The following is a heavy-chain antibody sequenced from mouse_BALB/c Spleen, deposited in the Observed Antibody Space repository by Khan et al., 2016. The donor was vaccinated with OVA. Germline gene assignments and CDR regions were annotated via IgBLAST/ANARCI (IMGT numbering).Heavy chain of an antibody. CDR1: GYTFTSYW. Sequence: QVQLKQSGAELARPGASVKLSCKASGYTFTSYWMQWVKQRPGQGLEWIGAIYPGDGDTRYTQKFKGKATLTADKSSSTAYMQLSSLASEDSAVYYCARSGYGNRYNAMDYWGQGTSVTVSS. CDR2: IYPGDGDT. V-gene: IGHV1-87*01. CDR3: ARSGYGNRYNAMDY. J-gene: IGHJ4*01. D-gene: IGHD2-10*02.